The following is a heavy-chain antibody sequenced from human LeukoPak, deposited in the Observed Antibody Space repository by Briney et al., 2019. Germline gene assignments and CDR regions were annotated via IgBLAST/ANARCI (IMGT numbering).Heavy chain of an antibody. CDR2: INTDGSTT. D-gene: IGHD2-8*02. Sequence: GGSLRLSCAASGFTFTSYWMHWVRQAPGKGLVWVSRINTDGSTTTYADSVKGRFTISRDNAKNTLSLQMNSLRAEDTAVYYCARVPYHGNSLVDWGQGTLVTVS. J-gene: IGHJ4*02. CDR3: ARVPYHGNSLVD. CDR1: GFTFTSYW. V-gene: IGHV3-74*01.